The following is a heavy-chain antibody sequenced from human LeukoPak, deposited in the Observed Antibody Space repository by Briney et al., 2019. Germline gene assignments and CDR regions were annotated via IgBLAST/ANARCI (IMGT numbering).Heavy chain of an antibody. CDR2: IYPGDSDT. Sequence: GESLKISCKGSGYSFTSYWIGWVRQMPGKGLEWMGIIYPGDSDTRYSPSFQGQVTISADKSISTAYLQWSSLKASDTAMYYCARGRYCSSTSCYDPHNWFDPWGQGTLVTVSS. V-gene: IGHV5-51*01. D-gene: IGHD2-2*01. CDR1: GYSFTSYW. J-gene: IGHJ5*02. CDR3: ARGRYCSSTSCYDPHNWFDP.